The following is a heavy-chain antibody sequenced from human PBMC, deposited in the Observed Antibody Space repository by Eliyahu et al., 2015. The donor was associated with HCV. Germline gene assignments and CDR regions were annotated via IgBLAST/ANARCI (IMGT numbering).Heavy chain of an antibody. J-gene: IGHJ5*02. V-gene: IGHV4-59*01. Sequence: QVQLQESGPGLVKPSETLSLTCTVXGGSITTYYXGWIRQPPGXGLEWIGYIHYSGSPNYNPSLKSRVTISVDTSKNQFSLNLTSVTAADTAVYYCASGGGGIAVAGTGGWFDPWGQGTLVTVSS. CDR1: GGSITTYY. D-gene: IGHD6-19*01. CDR3: ASGGGGIAVAGTGGWFDP. CDR2: IHYSGSP.